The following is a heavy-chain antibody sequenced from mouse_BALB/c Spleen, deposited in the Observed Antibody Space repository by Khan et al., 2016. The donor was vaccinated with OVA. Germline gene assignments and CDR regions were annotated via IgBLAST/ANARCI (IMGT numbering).Heavy chain of an antibody. J-gene: IGHJ2*01. CDR2: IFPGNGNI. Sequence: VELVESGTELLKPGTSVKLSCKASGYSFTNYDINWVRQRPEQGLEWIGWIFPGNGNIQYNEKFNDKATLTIDKSSSTAYMRLSRLTYEDSGVYFCARGDSVKFDSWGQGTILTVSS. CDR1: GYSFTNYD. V-gene: IGHV1-75*01. D-gene: IGHD3-3*01. CDR3: ARGDSVKFDS.